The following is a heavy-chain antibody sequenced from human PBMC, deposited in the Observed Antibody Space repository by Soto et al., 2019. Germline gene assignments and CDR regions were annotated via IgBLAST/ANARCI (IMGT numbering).Heavy chain of an antibody. D-gene: IGHD2-2*01. CDR2: IYYSGST. J-gene: IGHJ4*02. CDR3: ARLGRYQMGIFDY. V-gene: IGHV4-31*03. Sequence: SETLSLTCTVSGGSISSGGYYWSWIRQHPGKGLEWIGYIYYSGSTYYNPSLKSRVTISVDTSKNQFSLKLSSVTAADTALYYCARLGRYQMGIFDYWGQGTLVTVSS. CDR1: GGSISSGGYY.